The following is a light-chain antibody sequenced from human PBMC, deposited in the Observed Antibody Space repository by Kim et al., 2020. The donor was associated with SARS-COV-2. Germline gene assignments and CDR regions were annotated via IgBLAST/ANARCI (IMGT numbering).Light chain of an antibody. CDR2: AAS. Sequence: DTQMTQSPSSLSASVGDRVIITCRASQGIANNVAWFQQKPGKAPKSLVYAASSLESGVPSRFSGSGSGTDFILTISSLQPEDYATYYCQQYAGYPRTFGQGNKVDIK. J-gene: IGKJ1*01. V-gene: IGKV1-16*01. CDR3: QQYAGYPRT. CDR1: QGIANN.